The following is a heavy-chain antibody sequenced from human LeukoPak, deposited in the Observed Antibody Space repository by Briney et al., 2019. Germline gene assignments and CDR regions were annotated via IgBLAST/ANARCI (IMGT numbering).Heavy chain of an antibody. V-gene: IGHV4-59*08. D-gene: IGHD4-23*01. Sequence: SETLSLTCTVSGGSISGYIWSWIRQPPGKGLEWIAYIYDNGNTNYNPSLKSRVTIALDTSKTQFSLRLNSVTAADTAVYYCVRLSVVSPHRYFDLWGRGTLVTVSS. CDR1: GGSISGYI. J-gene: IGHJ2*01. CDR3: VRLSVVSPHRYFDL. CDR2: IYDNGNT.